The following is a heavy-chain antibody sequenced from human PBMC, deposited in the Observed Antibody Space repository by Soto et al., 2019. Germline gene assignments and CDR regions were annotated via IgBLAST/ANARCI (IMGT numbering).Heavy chain of an antibody. CDR2: IYYSGST. CDR3: ARHPSDFWFDP. J-gene: IGHJ5*02. V-gene: IGHV4-39*01. D-gene: IGHD2-21*02. Sequence: QLQLQESGPGLVKPWETLSLTCTVSGGSISSSSYFWGWIRQPPGKGLEWIGSIYYSGSTYYNPSLKSRVTVSVDTSKNQFSLKLSSVTAADTAVYYCARHPSDFWFDPWGQGTLVTVSS. CDR1: GGSISSSSYF.